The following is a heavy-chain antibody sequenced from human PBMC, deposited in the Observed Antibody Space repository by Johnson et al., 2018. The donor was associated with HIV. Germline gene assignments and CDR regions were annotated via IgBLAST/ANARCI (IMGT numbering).Heavy chain of an antibody. D-gene: IGHD5-24*01. Sequence: VQLVESGGGVVQPARSLRLSCAASGFTFSSYSMHWVRQAPGKGLEWVANIKQDGSERYYVDSMKGRFTISRDNSKNTVYLQTNSLRAEDTAVYYCAAHLVEMATKSLNAFDIWGQGTMVTVSS. CDR3: AAHLVEMATKSLNAFDI. J-gene: IGHJ3*02. CDR1: GFTFSSYS. V-gene: IGHV3-7*01. CDR2: IKQDGSER.